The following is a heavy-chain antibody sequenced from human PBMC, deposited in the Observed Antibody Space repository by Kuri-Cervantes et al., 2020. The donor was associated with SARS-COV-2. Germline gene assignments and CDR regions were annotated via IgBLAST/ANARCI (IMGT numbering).Heavy chain of an antibody. J-gene: IGHJ4*02. Sequence: ASVKVSCKASGYTFTSYGISWVRQAPGQGLEWMGWINPNSGGTNYAQKFQGRVTMTRGTSISTAYMELSRLRSDDTAVYYCASAPYYYDSSGYPDYWGQGTLVTVSS. CDR1: GYTFTSYG. CDR2: INPNSGGT. CDR3: ASAPYYYDSSGYPDY. V-gene: IGHV1-2*02. D-gene: IGHD3-22*01.